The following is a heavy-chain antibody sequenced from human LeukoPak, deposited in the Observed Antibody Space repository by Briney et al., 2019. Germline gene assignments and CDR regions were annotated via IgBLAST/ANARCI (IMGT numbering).Heavy chain of an antibody. CDR1: AGSISSYY. CDR2: IYYSGST. CDR3: AREHSDGRGLDY. V-gene: IGHV4-59*01. J-gene: IGHJ4*02. D-gene: IGHD3-10*01. Sequence: SETLSLACTVSAGSISSYYWSWIRQPPGKGLEWIGYIYYSGSTNYNTSLKSRVTISVDTSKNQFSLKLSSVTSADTAVYYCAREHSDGRGLDYWGQGTLVTVSS.